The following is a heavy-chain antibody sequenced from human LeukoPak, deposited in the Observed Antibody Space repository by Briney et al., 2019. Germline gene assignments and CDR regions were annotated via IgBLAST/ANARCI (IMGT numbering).Heavy chain of an antibody. Sequence: SETLSLTCTVSGGSISSYYWSWIRQPAGKGLEWIGRIYTSGSTNYNPSLKSRVTMSVDTSKNQFSPKLSSVTAADTAVYYCARATLPLGYCSSTSCYGAAFDIWGQGTMVTVSS. CDR3: ARATLPLGYCSSTSCYGAAFDI. CDR2: IYTSGST. V-gene: IGHV4-4*07. CDR1: GGSISSYY. D-gene: IGHD2-2*01. J-gene: IGHJ3*02.